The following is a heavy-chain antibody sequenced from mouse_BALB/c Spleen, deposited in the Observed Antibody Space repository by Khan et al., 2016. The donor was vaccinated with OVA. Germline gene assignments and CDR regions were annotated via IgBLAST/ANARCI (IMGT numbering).Heavy chain of an antibody. CDR2: ITNSGST. J-gene: IGHJ4*01. D-gene: IGHD4-1*01. V-gene: IGHV3-2*02. CDR3: ASERGRYYAMVY. Sequence: EVQLQESGPGLVKPSQSLSLTCTVTGYSITRDYAWNWIRQFPGNKLEWMGYITNSGSTNYNPSLKSRISITRDTSKNQFFLQLNSVTTEDTATYYCASERGRYYAMVYWGQGTSVTVSS. CDR1: GYSITRDYA.